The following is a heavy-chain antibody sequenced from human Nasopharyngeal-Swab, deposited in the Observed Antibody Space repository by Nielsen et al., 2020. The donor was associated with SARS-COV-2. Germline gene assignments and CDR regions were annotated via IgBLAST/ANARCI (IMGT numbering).Heavy chain of an antibody. CDR2: INTNTGNP. CDR1: GYTFTSYA. J-gene: IGHJ6*02. Sequence: ASVKVSCKASGYTFTSYAMNWVRQAPGQWLEWMGWINTNTGNPTYAQGFTGRFVFSLDTSVSTAYLQISSLKAEDTAVYYCAREEGITIFGVPIGFGYYGMDVWGQGTTVTVSS. CDR3: AREEGITIFGVPIGFGYYGMDV. V-gene: IGHV7-4-1*02. D-gene: IGHD3-3*01.